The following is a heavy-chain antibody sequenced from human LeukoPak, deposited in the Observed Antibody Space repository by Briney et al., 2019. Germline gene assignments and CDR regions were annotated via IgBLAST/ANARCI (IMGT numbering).Heavy chain of an antibody. CDR1: GGSINNYY. CDR2: IYDSGST. D-gene: IGHD6-19*01. Sequence: SETLSLTCTVSGGSINNYYWSWIRQPPGKGLEWIGNIYDSGSTNYNPSLKSRVTISVDTSKNHFSLKLTSVTAADTAVYYCARMVPGWNFDYWGQGTLVTVSS. V-gene: IGHV4-59*08. CDR3: ARMVPGWNFDY. J-gene: IGHJ4*02.